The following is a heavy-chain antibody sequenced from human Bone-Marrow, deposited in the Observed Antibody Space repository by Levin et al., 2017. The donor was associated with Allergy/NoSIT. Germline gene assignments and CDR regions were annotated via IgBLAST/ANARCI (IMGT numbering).Heavy chain of an antibody. V-gene: IGHV3-30*03. CDR1: GFTFSDFA. CDR2: MSYDGKEE. D-gene: IGHD2-15*01. CDR3: ARQDNSCFDH. J-gene: IGHJ4*02. Sequence: PGGSLRLSCAASGFTFSDFAMHWVRQAPGKGLEWVAVMSYDGKEEKYADSVKGRFTISRDKSENTLSLQMNSLGPEDTAIYYCARQDNSCFDHWGQGTLVTVSS.